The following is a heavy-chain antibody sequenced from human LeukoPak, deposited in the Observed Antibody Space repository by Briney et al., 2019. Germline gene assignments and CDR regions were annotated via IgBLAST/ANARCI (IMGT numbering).Heavy chain of an antibody. Sequence: PSETLSLTCTVSGGSINNSSYYWGWIRQPPGKGLEWIGTIYYSGYTYYSPSVKSRVTMFVDTSKNQFSLKLSFVIAADTAIYYCARQPLRGPRYNFDRSGPLYYMDVWGKGTTVTVSS. CDR3: ARQPLRGPRYNFDRSGPLYYMDV. D-gene: IGHD3-22*01. V-gene: IGHV4-39*01. CDR1: GGSINNSSYY. CDR2: IYYSGYT. J-gene: IGHJ6*03.